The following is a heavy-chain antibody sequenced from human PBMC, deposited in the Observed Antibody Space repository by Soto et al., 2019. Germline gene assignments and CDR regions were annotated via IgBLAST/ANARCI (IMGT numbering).Heavy chain of an antibody. CDR2: MSGSSSTT. CDR1: GLTFSNYA. CDR3: AKNQERELPRVIDF. Sequence: GGSMRLSCATSGLTFSNYAMSWVRQAPGGGLEWVSSMSGSSSTTYYADSVRGRFTISRDRSKNTLYLQMSSLRAEDTALYYCAKNQERELPRVIDFWGQGTLVTVSS. V-gene: IGHV3-23*01. D-gene: IGHD1-7*01. J-gene: IGHJ4*02.